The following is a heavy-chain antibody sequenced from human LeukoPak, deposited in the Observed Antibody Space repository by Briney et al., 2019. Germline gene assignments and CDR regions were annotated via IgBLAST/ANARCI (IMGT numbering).Heavy chain of an antibody. CDR2: IIPIFGTA. Sequence: ASVKVSCKASGGTFISYAISWVRQAPGQGLEWMGGIIPIFGTANYAQKFQGRVTITADKSTSTAYMELSSRRSEDTAVYYCARELWFGELLGPYYYYYGMDVWGKGTTVTVSS. CDR1: GGTFISYA. V-gene: IGHV1-69*06. CDR3: ARELWFGELLGPYYYYYGMDV. D-gene: IGHD3-10*01. J-gene: IGHJ6*04.